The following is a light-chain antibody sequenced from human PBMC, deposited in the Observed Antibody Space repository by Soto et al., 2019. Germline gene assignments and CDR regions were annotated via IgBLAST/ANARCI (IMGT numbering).Light chain of an antibody. CDR2: GAS. V-gene: IGKV3-20*01. CDR3: QQYGSSPTT. Sequence: IVLTQSPATLSLTPRESATLSCRASQSLGRYLAWYQQKPGQAPRLLIYGASSRATGIPDRFSGSGSGTDFTLTISRLEPEDFAVYYCQQYGSSPTTFGQGTKVDIK. J-gene: IGKJ1*01. CDR1: QSLGRY.